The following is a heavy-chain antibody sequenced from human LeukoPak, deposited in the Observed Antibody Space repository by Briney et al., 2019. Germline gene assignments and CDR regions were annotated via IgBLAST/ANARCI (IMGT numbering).Heavy chain of an antibody. D-gene: IGHD3-10*02. CDR3: AELGITMIGGV. J-gene: IGHJ6*04. CDR1: GFTFSNSA. V-gene: IGHV3-30*02. CDR2: IGYDGSDK. Sequence: GGSLRLSCAASGFTFSNSAMHWVRQAPGKGLEWVTFIGYDGSDKYYADSVKGRFTISRDNSKNTLYLQMNSLRAEDTAVYYCAELGITMIGGVWGKGTTVTISS.